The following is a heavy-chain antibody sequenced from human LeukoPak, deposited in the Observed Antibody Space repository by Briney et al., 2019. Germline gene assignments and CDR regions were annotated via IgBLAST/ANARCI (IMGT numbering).Heavy chain of an antibody. CDR1: GYTFPSSG. V-gene: IGHV1-69*04. Sequence: ASVKVSCKASGYTFPSSGISWVRQAPGQGLEWMGRIIPILDITNSAQKFQGRVTITADKSTSTAYMELSSLRSEDTAVYYCAREGIVVRGPYYFDYWGQGTLVTVSS. CDR3: AREGIVVRGPYYFDY. J-gene: IGHJ4*02. D-gene: IGHD3-10*01. CDR2: IIPILDIT.